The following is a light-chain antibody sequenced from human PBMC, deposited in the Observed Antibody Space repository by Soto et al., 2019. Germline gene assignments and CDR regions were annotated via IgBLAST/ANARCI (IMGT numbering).Light chain of an antibody. J-gene: IGLJ1*01. V-gene: IGLV1-40*01. CDR1: SSNIGAGFD. CDR2: GNT. CDR3: QSFDRSLSGYV. Sequence: QSALTQPPSVSGAPGQRVTISCTGSSSNIGAGFDVHWYQQLPGEAPKLLIYGNTNRPSGVPDRFSGSKSGTSASLAITGLQVEDAADYYCQSFDRSLSGYVFGTGTMVTVL.